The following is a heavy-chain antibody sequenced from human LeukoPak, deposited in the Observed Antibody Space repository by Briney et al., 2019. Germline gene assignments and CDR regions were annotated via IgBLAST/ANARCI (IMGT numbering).Heavy chain of an antibody. CDR3: AKDRAQTGTSDY. V-gene: IGHV3-23*01. J-gene: IGHJ4*02. CDR1: GFMFSSNW. CDR2: ISGSGGST. Sequence: GGSLRLSCAASGFMFSSNWMSWVRQAPGKGLEWVSAISGSGGSTYYADSVKGRFTISRDNSKNTLYLQMNSLRAEDTAVYYCAKDRAQTGTSDYWGQGTLVTVSS. D-gene: IGHD1-7*01.